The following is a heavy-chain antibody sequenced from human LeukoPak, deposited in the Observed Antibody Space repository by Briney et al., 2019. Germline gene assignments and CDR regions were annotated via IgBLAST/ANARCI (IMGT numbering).Heavy chain of an antibody. CDR2: ISSSGSTI. Sequence: PGGSLRLSCAASGFTFSSYEMNWVRHAPGKGLEWVSYISSSGSTIYYADSVKGRFTISRDNAKNSLYLQMNSLRAEDTAVYYCAAGLDIVVVPAASYYGMDVWGKGTTVTVSS. CDR1: GFTFSSYE. CDR3: AAGLDIVVVPAASYYGMDV. J-gene: IGHJ6*04. D-gene: IGHD2-2*01. V-gene: IGHV3-48*03.